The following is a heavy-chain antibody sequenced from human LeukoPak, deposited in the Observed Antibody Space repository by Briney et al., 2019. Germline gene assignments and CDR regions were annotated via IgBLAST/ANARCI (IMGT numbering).Heavy chain of an antibody. V-gene: IGHV4-61*02. Sequence: SETLSLTCTVSGGSISSGSYYWSWIRQPAGKGLEWIGRIYTSGSTNYNPSLKSRVTISVDTSKNQFSLKLSSVTAADTAVYYCARVHLGFGELFPDAFDIWGQGTMVTVSS. J-gene: IGHJ3*02. CDR3: ARVHLGFGELFPDAFDI. CDR2: IYTSGST. D-gene: IGHD3-10*01. CDR1: GGSISSGSYY.